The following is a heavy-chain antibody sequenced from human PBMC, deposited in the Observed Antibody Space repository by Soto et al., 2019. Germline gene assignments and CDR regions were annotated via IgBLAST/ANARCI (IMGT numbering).Heavy chain of an antibody. Sequence: PWGSLILSCSASGFTFSSYAMSWVRQAPGKGLEWFSAISGSGGSTYYAYSVKGRFTISRDNSKNTLYLQMNSLRAEDTAVYYCAKDQEYYYDSSGRGAFDIWGQGTMVTVSS. CDR1: GFTFSSYA. V-gene: IGHV3-23*01. J-gene: IGHJ3*02. CDR2: ISGSGGST. CDR3: AKDQEYYYDSSGRGAFDI. D-gene: IGHD3-22*01.